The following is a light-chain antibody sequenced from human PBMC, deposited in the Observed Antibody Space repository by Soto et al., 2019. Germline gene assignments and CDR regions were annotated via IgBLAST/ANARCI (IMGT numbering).Light chain of an antibody. CDR3: CSYAGSGSYV. CDR1: SIGLGSYNL. J-gene: IGLJ1*01. CDR2: EGS. Sequence: QSVLTQPASVSGSPGQSITISCTGTSIGLGSYNLVSWYQHHPGKAPKLMIYEGSKRPSGVSNRFSGSKSGNTASLTISGLQAEDEADYSCCSYAGSGSYVFGTGTKVTVX. V-gene: IGLV2-23*01.